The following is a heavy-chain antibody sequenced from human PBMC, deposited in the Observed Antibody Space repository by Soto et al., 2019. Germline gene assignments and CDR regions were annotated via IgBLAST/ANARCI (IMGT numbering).Heavy chain of an antibody. CDR1: GGSISSGGYS. V-gene: IGHV4-30-2*01. D-gene: IGHD2-2*01. CDR3: VRARYQLLNNWFYP. Sequence: SETLSLTCAVSGGSISSGGYSWSWIRQPPGKGLEWIGYIYHSGSTYYNPSLTSRVTISVDRSKNQFSLKLSSVAAADTAVYYCVRARYQLLNNWFYPWGQRTLVTLSS. J-gene: IGHJ5*02. CDR2: IYHSGST.